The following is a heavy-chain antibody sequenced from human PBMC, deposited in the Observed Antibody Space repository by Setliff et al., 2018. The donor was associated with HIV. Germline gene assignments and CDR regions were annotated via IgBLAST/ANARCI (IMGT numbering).Heavy chain of an antibody. CDR2: INHSGST. D-gene: IGHD1-26*01. J-gene: IGHJ6*03. CDR3: ARGREVKRDTYYDYFYMDV. Sequence: SETLSLTCAVYGESFTDYFWTWIRQSPGKGLEWLGEINHSGSTNQNPSLKSRFIVSVDTSKNQFSLRLNSVTAADTAVYYCARGREVKRDTYYDYFYMDVWSGGTAVTVSS. CDR1: GESFTDYF. V-gene: IGHV4-34*01.